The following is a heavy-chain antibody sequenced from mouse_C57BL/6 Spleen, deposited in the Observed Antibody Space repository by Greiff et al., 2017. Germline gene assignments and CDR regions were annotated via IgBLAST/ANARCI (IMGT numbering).Heavy chain of an antibody. V-gene: IGHV5-16*01. CDR3: ARGGVYYGNFYAMDY. Sequence: EVKVVESEGGLVQPGSSMKLSCTASGFTFSDYYMAWVRQVPEKGLEWVANINYDGSSTYYLDSLKSRFIISRDNAKNILYLQMSSLKSEDTATYYCARGGVYYGNFYAMDYWGQGTSVTVSS. J-gene: IGHJ4*01. CDR1: GFTFSDYY. CDR2: INYDGSST. D-gene: IGHD2-1*01.